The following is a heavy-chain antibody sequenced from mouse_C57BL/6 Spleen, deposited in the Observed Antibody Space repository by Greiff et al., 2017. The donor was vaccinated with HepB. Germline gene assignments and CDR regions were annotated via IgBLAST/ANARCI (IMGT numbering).Heavy chain of an antibody. J-gene: IGHJ3*01. Sequence: EVQLQQSGPVLVKPGASVKMSCKASGYTFTDYYMNWVKQSHGKSLEWIGVINPYNGGTSYNQKFKGKATLTVDKSSSTAYMELNSLTSEDSAVYYCARGDYYYGIFADWGQGTLVTVSA. CDR3: ARGDYYYGIFAD. CDR2: INPYNGGT. CDR1: GYTFTDYY. V-gene: IGHV1-19*01. D-gene: IGHD1-1*01.